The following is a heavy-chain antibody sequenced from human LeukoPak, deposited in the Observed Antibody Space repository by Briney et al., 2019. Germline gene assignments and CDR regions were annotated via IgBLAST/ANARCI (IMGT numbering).Heavy chain of an antibody. V-gene: IGHV4-59*01. D-gene: IGHD3-3*01. CDR2: IYYSGST. CDR1: GGSISSYY. J-gene: IGHJ6*03. Sequence: SETLSLTCTVSGGSISSYYWSWIRQPPGKGLEWIGYIYYSGSTNYNPSLKSRVTISVDTSKNQFSLKLSSVTAADTAVYYCARSWFWSGYYYYYMDVWGKGTTVTVSS. CDR3: ARSWFWSGYYYYYMDV.